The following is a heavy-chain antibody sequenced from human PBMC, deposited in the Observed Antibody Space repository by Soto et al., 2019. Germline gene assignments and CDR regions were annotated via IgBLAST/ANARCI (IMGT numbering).Heavy chain of an antibody. V-gene: IGHV4-61*08. D-gene: IGHD3-9*01. CDR1: GGSISSGDYY. Sequence: SETLSLTCTVSGGSISSGDYYWSWIRQPPGKGLEWIGYIYYSGSTNYNPSLKSRVTISVDTSKNQFSLKLSSVTAADTAVYYCARGYYDILTGPVDFDYWGQGTLVTVSS. CDR2: IYYSGST. J-gene: IGHJ4*02. CDR3: ARGYYDILTGPVDFDY.